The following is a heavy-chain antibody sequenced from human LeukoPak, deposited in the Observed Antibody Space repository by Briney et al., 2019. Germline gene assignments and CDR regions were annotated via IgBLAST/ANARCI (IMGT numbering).Heavy chain of an antibody. CDR2: ISAYNGNT. J-gene: IGHJ4*02. V-gene: IGHV1-18*01. CDR3: VTDDSSGYYYGEFDY. D-gene: IGHD3-22*01. Sequence: ASVKVSCKASGGTFSSYAISWVRQAPGQGLEWMGWISAYNGNTNYAQKLQGRVTMTTDTSTSTAYMELRSLRSDDTAVYYCVTDDSSGYYYGEFDYWGQGTLVTVSS. CDR1: GGTFSSYA.